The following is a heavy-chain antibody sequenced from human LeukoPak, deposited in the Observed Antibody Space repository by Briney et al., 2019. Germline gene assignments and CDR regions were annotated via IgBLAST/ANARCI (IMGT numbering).Heavy chain of an antibody. CDR3: AREALAQQLDFDY. D-gene: IGHD6-13*01. V-gene: IGHV1-18*01. CDR2: ISAYNGNT. CDR1: GYTFTSYD. Sequence: GASVKVSCKASGYTFTSYDINWVRQATGQGLEWMGWISAYNGNTNYAQKLQGRVTMTTDTSTSTAYMELRSLRSDDTAVYYCAREALAQQLDFDYWGQGTLVTVSS. J-gene: IGHJ4*02.